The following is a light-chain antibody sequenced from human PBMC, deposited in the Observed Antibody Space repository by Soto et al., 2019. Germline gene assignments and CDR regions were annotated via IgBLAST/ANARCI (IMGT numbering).Light chain of an antibody. CDR3: QAWDSKTVV. J-gene: IGLJ2*01. V-gene: IGLV3-1*01. Sequence: SYELTQSPSVSVSPGQTASITCSGDKLGDKYACWYQQKPGQSPVLVIYQDDKRPSGIPERFSGSNSGNTATLTISGTQAMDEADYYCQAWDSKTVVFGGGTKVTVL. CDR1: KLGDKY. CDR2: QDD.